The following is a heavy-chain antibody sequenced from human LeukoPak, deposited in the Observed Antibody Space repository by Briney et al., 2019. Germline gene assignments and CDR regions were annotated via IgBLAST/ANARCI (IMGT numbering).Heavy chain of an antibody. D-gene: IGHD6-13*01. CDR2: MYYSGST. CDR3: ARVDSSNWYEYRGYFDY. Sequence: SETLSLTCTVSGGSISSSSYYWGWIRQPPGKGLEWIGNMYYSGSTYYNPSLKSRVTISVDTSKNQFSLKLSSVTAADTAVYYCARVDSSNWYEYRGYFDYWGQGTLVTVSS. V-gene: IGHV4-39*07. J-gene: IGHJ4*02. CDR1: GGSISSSSYY.